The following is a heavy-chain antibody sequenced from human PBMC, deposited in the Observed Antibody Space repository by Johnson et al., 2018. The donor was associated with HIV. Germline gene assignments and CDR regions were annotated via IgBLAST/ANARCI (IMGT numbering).Heavy chain of an antibody. CDR3: AKRLGYDNRGDQFDV. V-gene: IGHV3-23*04. Sequence: VQLVESGGGWVQPGGSLRLSCVASGFPFTTYAMNWVRQAPGKGLEWVATVSGGGHITYYADSVKGRVTISRDNSNNTLFLQMDSLRVEDTAVYYCAKRLGYDNRGDQFDVWGQGAMVTVSP. J-gene: IGHJ3*01. CDR2: VSGGGHIT. CDR1: GFPFTTYA. D-gene: IGHD3-22*01.